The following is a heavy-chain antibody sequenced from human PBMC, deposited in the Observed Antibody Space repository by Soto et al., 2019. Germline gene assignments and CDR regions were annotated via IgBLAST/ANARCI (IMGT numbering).Heavy chain of an antibody. CDR3: ARGGPTSADHYYGMDV. J-gene: IGHJ6*02. D-gene: IGHD3-10*01. V-gene: IGHV1-18*01. CDR2: INSSNGNA. Sequence: ASVKVSCKASAYTFTRYGVNWVRQAPGQGLEWMGWINSSNGNAEYAQNLQGRVTMTIDTSTSTAYMELRSLRSDDTAVYYCARGGPTSADHYYGMDVWGQGTTVTVSS. CDR1: AYTFTRYG.